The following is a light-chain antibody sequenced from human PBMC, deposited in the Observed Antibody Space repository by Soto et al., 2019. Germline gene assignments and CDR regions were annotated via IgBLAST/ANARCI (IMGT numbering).Light chain of an antibody. CDR2: DAS. CDR1: QSVSSY. J-gene: IGKJ5*01. V-gene: IGKV3-11*01. Sequence: EIVLTQSPATLSLSPGERATLYGRASQSVSSYLAWYQQKPGQGPRLLIYDASNRATGVSARFSGSGSGTDFTLTISSLEPEDFAVYYCQQRSNWPPITFGQGTRLEI. CDR3: QQRSNWPPIT.